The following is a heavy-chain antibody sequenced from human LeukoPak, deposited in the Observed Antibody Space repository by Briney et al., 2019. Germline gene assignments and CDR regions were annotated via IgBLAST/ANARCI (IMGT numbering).Heavy chain of an antibody. D-gene: IGHD3-22*01. V-gene: IGHV3-7*01. CDR2: IKEDGSEK. CDR1: GFTFSYFW. J-gene: IGHJ4*02. Sequence: GGSLRLSCAASGFTFSYFWMSWVRQTPGKGLEWVANIKEDGSEKYYADSVKGRFTISRDNSKNTLYLQMNSLRAEDTAVYYCAKDQYYYDSSGSPPDYWGQGTLVTVSS. CDR3: AKDQYYYDSSGSPPDY.